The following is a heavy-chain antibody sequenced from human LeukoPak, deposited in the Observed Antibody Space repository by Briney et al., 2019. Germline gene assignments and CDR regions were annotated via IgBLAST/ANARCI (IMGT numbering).Heavy chain of an antibody. D-gene: IGHD3-9*01. CDR3: SREYFDWSRNYYYGMDV. Sequence: PGGSLRLSCAASGFTFSSYAMSWVRQAPGKGLEWMALIWSDGSNKYYADSVKGRFTISRDNSKNTLYLQMNSLRAEDTAVYYCSREYFDWSRNYYYGMDVWGQGTTVTVSS. CDR1: GFTFSSYA. CDR2: IWSDGSNK. V-gene: IGHV3-33*08. J-gene: IGHJ6*02.